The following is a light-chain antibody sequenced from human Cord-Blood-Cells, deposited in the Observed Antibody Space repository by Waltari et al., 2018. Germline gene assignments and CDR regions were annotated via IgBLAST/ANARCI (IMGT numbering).Light chain of an antibody. CDR2: AAS. CDR3: QQSYSTPAT. CDR1: QSISNN. J-gene: IGKJ1*01. Sequence: DIQMTQSPSSLSASVGDRVTITCLESQSISNNLNWYQQKPGKAPKLLIYAASSLQSGVPSRFSGSGSGTDFTLTISSLQPEDFATYYCQQSYSTPATFGQGTKVEIK. V-gene: IGKV1-39*01.